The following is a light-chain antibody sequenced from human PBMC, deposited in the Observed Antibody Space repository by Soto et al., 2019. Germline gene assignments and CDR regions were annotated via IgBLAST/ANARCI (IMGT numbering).Light chain of an antibody. V-gene: IGKV1-5*01. CDR1: QNINNW. Sequence: GDRVTITCRASQNINNWIAWYQQKPGKAPKFLIYDASTLETGLASRFGGSGFGTAFSPTISRLQPDYFGIYYCQHMRTFGQGTKLNIK. CDR2: DAS. J-gene: IGKJ1*01. CDR3: QHMRT.